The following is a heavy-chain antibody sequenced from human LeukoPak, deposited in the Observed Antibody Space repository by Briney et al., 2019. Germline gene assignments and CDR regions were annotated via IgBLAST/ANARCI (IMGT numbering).Heavy chain of an antibody. CDR3: AKDAVVVPAAIFTWFDP. J-gene: IGHJ5*02. V-gene: IGHV3-30*02. Sequence: PGGSLRLSCAASGFTFSSYGMHWVRQAPGKGLEWVAFIRYDGSNKYYADSVKGRFTISRDNSKNTLYLQMNSLRAEDTAMYYCAKDAVVVPAAIFTWFDPWGQGTLVTVSS. CDR2: IRYDGSNK. D-gene: IGHD2-2*02. CDR1: GFTFSSYG.